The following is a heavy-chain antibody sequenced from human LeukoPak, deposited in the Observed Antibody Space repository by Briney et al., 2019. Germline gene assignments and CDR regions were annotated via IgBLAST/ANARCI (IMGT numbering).Heavy chain of an antibody. J-gene: IGHJ3*02. D-gene: IGHD3-22*01. CDR3: ARDYYEATYAFVI. CDR2: INPSGGST. V-gene: IGHV1-46*01. Sequence: GASVKVSCKASGYTFTSYYMHWVRQAPGQGLEWMGIINPSGGSTSYAQKFQGRVTMTRDMSTSTVYMELSSLRSEDTAVYYCARDYYEATYAFVIWGQGTMVTVSS. CDR1: GYTFTSYY.